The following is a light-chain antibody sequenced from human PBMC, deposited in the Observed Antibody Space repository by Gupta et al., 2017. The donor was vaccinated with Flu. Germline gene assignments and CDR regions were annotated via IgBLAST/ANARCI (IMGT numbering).Light chain of an antibody. V-gene: IGLV1-44*01. CDR3: EAWDDSLNGPV. J-gene: IGLJ3*02. CDR2: SNN. CDR1: TSNNGSNT. Sequence: QSVLTQPPPASGTPGQRVTIPCSGSTSNNGSNTVNWYQQLPGTAPKLLIYSNNQRPSGVPDRFSGSKSGTSASLAISGLQSEDEADYYCEAWDDSLNGPVFGGGTKLTVL.